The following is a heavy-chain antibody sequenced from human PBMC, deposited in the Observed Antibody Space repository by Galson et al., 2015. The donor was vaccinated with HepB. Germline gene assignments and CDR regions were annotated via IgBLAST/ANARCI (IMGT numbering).Heavy chain of an antibody. CDR1: GFTFSSYG. J-gene: IGHJ1*01. CDR2: ISYDGSNK. Sequence: SLRLSCAASGFTFSSYGMHWVRQAPGKGLEWVAVISYDGSNKYYADSVKGRFTISRDNSKNTLYLQMNSLRAEDTAVYYCAKSQGLLVGYFQHWGQGTLVTVSS. CDR3: AKSQGLLVGYFQH. V-gene: IGHV3-30*18. D-gene: IGHD3-22*01.